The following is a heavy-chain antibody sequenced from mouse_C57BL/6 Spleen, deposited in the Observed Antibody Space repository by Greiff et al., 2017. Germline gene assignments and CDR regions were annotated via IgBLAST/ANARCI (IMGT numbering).Heavy chain of an antibody. CDR1: GFTFSSYT. CDR2: ISGGGGNT. V-gene: IGHV5-9*01. D-gene: IGHD1-1*02. Sequence: VQLKESGGGLVKPGGSLKLSCAASGFTFSSYTMSWVRQTPEKRLEWVATISGGGGNTYYPDSVKGRFTISRDNAKNTLYLQMSSLRSEDTALYYCARHWDGGFAYWGQGTLVSVSA. J-gene: IGHJ3*01. CDR3: ARHWDGGFAY.